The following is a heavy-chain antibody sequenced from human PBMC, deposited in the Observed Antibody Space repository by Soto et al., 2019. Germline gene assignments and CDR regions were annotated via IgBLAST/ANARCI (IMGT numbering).Heavy chain of an antibody. CDR1: GGTFNSYA. Sequence: QVQLVQSGAEVKKLGSSVKVSCKASGGTFNSYAVSWVRQAPGQGLEWMGGISPIFDTKYYAQKFQDRVTVTADESTSTAYMELSSRRSDDTAVYYCARSRPGDSSGWFWLLDYWGQGTLVTVSS. V-gene: IGHV1-69*12. D-gene: IGHD6-19*01. CDR3: ARSRPGDSSGWFWLLDY. J-gene: IGHJ4*02. CDR2: ISPIFDTK.